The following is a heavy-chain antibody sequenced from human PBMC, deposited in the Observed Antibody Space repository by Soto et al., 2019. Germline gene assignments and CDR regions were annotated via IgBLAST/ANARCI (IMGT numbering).Heavy chain of an antibody. CDR2: ISSSSSTI. D-gene: IGHD1-7*01. V-gene: IGHV3-48*01. J-gene: IGHJ3*02. CDR1: GFTFSSYS. Sequence: GGSLRLSCAASGFTFSSYSMNWVRQAPGKGLEWVSYISSSSSTIYYADSVKGRFTISRDNAKNSLYLQMNSLRAEDTAVYYCARAIGTTAAFDIWGQGTMDTVS. CDR3: ARAIGTTAAFDI.